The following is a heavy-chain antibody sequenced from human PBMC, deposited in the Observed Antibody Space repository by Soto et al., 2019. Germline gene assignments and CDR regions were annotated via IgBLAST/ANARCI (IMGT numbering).Heavy chain of an antibody. Sequence: PGESLKISCKGSGYSFTSYWIGWVRQMPGKGLEWMGIIYPGDSDTRYSPSFQGQVTISADKSISTAYLQWSSLKASDTAMYYCATDLYYYGSGSYQYFQHWGQGTLVTVSS. CDR1: GYSFTSYW. CDR2: IYPGDSDT. D-gene: IGHD3-10*01. V-gene: IGHV5-51*01. CDR3: ATDLYYYGSGSYQYFQH. J-gene: IGHJ1*01.